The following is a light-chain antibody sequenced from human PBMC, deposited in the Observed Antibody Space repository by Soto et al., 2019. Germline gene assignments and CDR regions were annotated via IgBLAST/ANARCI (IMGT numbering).Light chain of an antibody. CDR1: QSVSSN. V-gene: IGKV3D-15*01. CDR3: QQYNNWPPLT. CDR2: GAY. J-gene: IGKJ4*01. Sequence: IVMTQSPATLSVSPGEGATLFCRASQSVSSNLAWYQQRPGQAPRLLIFGAYTRATGIPARFSGSGSGTEFTLTISSLQSEDSAVYFCQQYNNWPPLTFGGGTKVEIK.